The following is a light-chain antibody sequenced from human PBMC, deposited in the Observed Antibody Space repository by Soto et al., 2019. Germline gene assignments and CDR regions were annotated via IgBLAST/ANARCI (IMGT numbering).Light chain of an antibody. CDR3: LQHYAFPFT. J-gene: IGKJ3*01. Sequence: DIQMTQSPSSLSASVGGRVTITCRASQDIGTSLDWFQQKPGTAPKRLIYTISDLQSGVPSRVSGGGSGTEFTLTISSLQPEDSATYYCLQHYAFPFTFGPGTKVHV. V-gene: IGKV1-17*01. CDR2: TIS. CDR1: QDIGTS.